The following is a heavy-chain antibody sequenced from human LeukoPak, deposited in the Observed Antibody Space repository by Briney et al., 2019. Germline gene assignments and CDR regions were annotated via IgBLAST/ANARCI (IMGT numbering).Heavy chain of an antibody. CDR3: ARRNIVVEPAATQGYYYYYGMDV. D-gene: IGHD2-2*01. V-gene: IGHV4-59*08. CDR1: GGSISSYY. CDR2: IYYSGST. J-gene: IGHJ6*02. Sequence: SETLSLTCTVSGGSISSYYWSWIRQPPGKGLEWIGYIYYSGSTNYNPSLKSRVTISVDTSKNQFSLKLSSVTAADTAVYYCARRNIVVEPAATQGYYYYYGMDVWGQGTTVTVSS.